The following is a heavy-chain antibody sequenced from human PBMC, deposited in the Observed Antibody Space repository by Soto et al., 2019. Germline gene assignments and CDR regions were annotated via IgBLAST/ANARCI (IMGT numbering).Heavy chain of an antibody. J-gene: IGHJ4*02. V-gene: IGHV4-59*12. Sequence: SETLSLTCTVSGGSISSYYWSWIRQPPGKGLEWIGYIYYSGSTNYNPSLKSRVTISVDTSKNQFSLKLSSVTAADTAVYYCAKDRGYYSSSWPFYWGQGTLVTVSS. CDR3: AKDRGYYSSSWPFY. D-gene: IGHD6-13*01. CDR1: GGSISSYY. CDR2: IYYSGST.